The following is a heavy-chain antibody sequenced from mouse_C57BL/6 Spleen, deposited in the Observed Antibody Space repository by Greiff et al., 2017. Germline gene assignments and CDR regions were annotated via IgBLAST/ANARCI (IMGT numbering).Heavy chain of an antibody. J-gene: IGHJ4*01. CDR2: ISSGSSTI. Sequence: EVQRVESGGGLVKPGGSLKLSCAASGFTFSDYGMHWVRQAPEKGLEWVAYISSGSSTIYYADTVKGRFTISRDNAKNTLFLQMTSLRSEDTAMYYCAMRMGYDGHYAMDYWGQGTSVTVSS. CDR3: AMRMGYDGHYAMDY. D-gene: IGHD2-2*01. CDR1: GFTFSDYG. V-gene: IGHV5-17*01.